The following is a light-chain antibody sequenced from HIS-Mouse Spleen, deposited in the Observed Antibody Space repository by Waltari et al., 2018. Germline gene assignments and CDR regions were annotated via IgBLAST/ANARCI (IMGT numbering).Light chain of an antibody. V-gene: IGLV2-23*01. Sequence: QSALTQPASVSAAPGQSITISCTGTSSDVGSYNLASSYQQHPGKAPKLIIYDGSKRPSGVSNRFSGSKSGNTASLTISGLQAEDEADYYCCSYAGSSTSVVFGGGTKLTVL. CDR1: SSDVGSYNL. CDR2: DGS. J-gene: IGLJ2*01. CDR3: CSYAGSSTSVV.